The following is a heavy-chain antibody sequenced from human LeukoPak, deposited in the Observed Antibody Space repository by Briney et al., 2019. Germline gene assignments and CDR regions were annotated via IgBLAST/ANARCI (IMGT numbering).Heavy chain of an antibody. CDR2: ISGSGSLT. J-gene: IGHJ4*02. CDR3: AKDRPNYYDSSGHYYRRDGDY. Sequence: PGGSLRLSCAASGFTFSTYAMSWVRQAPGKGLEWVSCISGSGSLTYYAGSVKGRFTISRDNSKNTLYLQMNSLRVEDTAVYYCAKDRPNYYDSSGHYYRRDGDYWGQGTLVTVSS. D-gene: IGHD3-22*01. V-gene: IGHV3-23*01. CDR1: GFTFSTYA.